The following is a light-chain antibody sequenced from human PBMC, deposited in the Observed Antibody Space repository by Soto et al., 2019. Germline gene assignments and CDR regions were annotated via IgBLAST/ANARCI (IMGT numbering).Light chain of an antibody. CDR2: EVS. CDR3: SSYSGSSTPYV. CDR1: SXDVGGYNY. Sequence: QSALTQPASVSGSPGQSITISCTGTSXDVGGYNYVSWYQQHPGKAPKLIIYEVSNRPSGVSNRFSGSKSANTASLTISGLQAEDEADYYCSSYSGSSTPYVFGTGTKVTVL. V-gene: IGLV2-14*01. J-gene: IGLJ1*01.